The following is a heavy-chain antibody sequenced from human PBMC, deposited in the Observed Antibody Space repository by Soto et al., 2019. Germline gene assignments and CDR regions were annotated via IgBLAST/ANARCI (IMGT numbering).Heavy chain of an antibody. J-gene: IGHJ3*02. CDR1: GGSISRYY. CDR3: ASSVERATTRIDAFDI. Sequence: QVQLQESGPGLVPPSETLSLTCTVSGGSISRYYWSWIRQPPGKGLEWLGYIYYSGSTTYHPSLKSRVTISVDPYKNHLSLKPRSVTAADTAMYYCASSVERATTRIDAFDIWGQVTMVTVSS. CDR2: IYYSGST. V-gene: IGHV4-59*01. D-gene: IGHD1-1*01.